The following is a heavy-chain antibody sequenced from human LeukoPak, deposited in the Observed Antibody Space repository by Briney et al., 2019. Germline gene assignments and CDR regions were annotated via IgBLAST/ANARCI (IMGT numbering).Heavy chain of an antibody. CDR1: GFTFSNYA. V-gene: IGHV3-23*01. CDR2: IPAITDAK. D-gene: IGHD5-12*01. CDR3: ARGSSAGNHNELEY. Sequence: PGGSLRLSCAASGFTFSNYAMNWVRQVPGKGLEWVAGIPAITDAKFYADSVKGRFTISRDNSENKLFLEMNSLGGVDTAVYYCARGSSAGNHNELEYWGQGTLVTVSS. J-gene: IGHJ4*02.